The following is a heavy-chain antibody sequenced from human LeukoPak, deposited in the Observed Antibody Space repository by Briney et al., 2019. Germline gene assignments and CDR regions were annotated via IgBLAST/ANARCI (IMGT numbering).Heavy chain of an antibody. CDR2: IIPIFGTA. V-gene: IGHV1-69*05. CDR1: GGTFSSYA. CDR3: ARSPGEYQLLDY. Sequence: SVKVSCKASGGTFSSYAISWVRQAPGQGLEWMGGIIPIFGTANYAQKFQGRVTIATDESTSTAYMELSSLRSEDTAVYYCARSPGEYQLLDYWGQGTLVTVSS. J-gene: IGHJ4*02. D-gene: IGHD2-2*01.